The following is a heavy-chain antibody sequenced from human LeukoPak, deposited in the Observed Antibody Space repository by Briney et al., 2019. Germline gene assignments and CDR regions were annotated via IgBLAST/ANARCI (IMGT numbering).Heavy chain of an antibody. CDR3: ARDVLAGWNYNYFDP. V-gene: IGHV1-46*01. J-gene: IGHJ5*02. CDR2: IHPSGGST. Sequence: ASVKVSCKTSGYTFTSHYMHWVRQAPGQGLEWMGVIHPSGGSTRYAQRFQGRVTMTRDTSANTVYMELNSLRSEDTAVYYCARDVLAGWNYNYFDPWDQGTLVTVSS. D-gene: IGHD1-7*01. CDR1: GYTFTSHY.